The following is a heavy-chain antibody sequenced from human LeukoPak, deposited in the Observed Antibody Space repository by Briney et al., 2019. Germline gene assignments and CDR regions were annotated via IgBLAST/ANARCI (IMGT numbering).Heavy chain of an antibody. V-gene: IGHV4-34*01. Sequence: PSEALSLTCAVYGGSFSGYYWSWIRQPPGKGLEWIGEINHSGSTNYNPSLKRRVTISVDTSKNQFSLKLSSVTAADTAVYYCARVVGATYYFDSWGQGTLVTVSS. J-gene: IGHJ4*02. CDR2: INHSGST. CDR3: ARVVGATYYFDS. CDR1: GGSFSGYY. D-gene: IGHD1-26*01.